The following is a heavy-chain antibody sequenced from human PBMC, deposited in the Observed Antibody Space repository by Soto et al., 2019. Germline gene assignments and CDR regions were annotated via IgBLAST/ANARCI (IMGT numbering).Heavy chain of an antibody. J-gene: IGHJ4*02. CDR3: ARDHKYGGNSAFDY. Sequence: QVQLVESGGGVVQPGRSLRLSCAASGFTFSSYGMHWVRQAPGKGLEWVAVIWDDGSNKYYADSVKGRFTISRDNSKNTLYLQMNSLRAEDTAVYYCARDHKYGGNSAFDYWGQGTLVTVSS. CDR2: IWDDGSNK. V-gene: IGHV3-33*01. CDR1: GFTFSSYG. D-gene: IGHD2-21*02.